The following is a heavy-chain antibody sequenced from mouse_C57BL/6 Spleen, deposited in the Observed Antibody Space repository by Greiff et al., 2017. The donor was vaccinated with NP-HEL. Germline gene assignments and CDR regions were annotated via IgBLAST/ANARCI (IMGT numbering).Heavy chain of an antibody. V-gene: IGHV1-82*01. CDR2: IYPGDGDT. D-gene: IGHD1-1*01. CDR3: ARGGYYGSSYDWYFDV. J-gene: IGHJ1*03. CDR1: GYAFSSSW. Sequence: VQLQQSGPELVKPGASVKISCKASGYAFSSSWMNWVKQRPGKGLEWIGRIYPGDGDTNYNGKFKGKATLTADKSSSTAYMQISSLTSEDSAVYFCARGGYYGSSYDWYFDVWGTGTTVTVSS.